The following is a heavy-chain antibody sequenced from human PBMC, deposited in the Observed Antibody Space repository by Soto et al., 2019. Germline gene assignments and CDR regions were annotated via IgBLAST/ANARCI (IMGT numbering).Heavy chain of an antibody. CDR3: ARGAKGAYYMDV. CDR1: GFTFNSHW. V-gene: IGHV3-74*01. Sequence: EVQLVESGGGLVHPGGSLRLSCAASGFTFNSHWMHWARQAPGKGLVWISRINSDGSTTNYADSVKGRLTISRDNAKNTVYGQINSLRAEDTAVYYCARGAKGAYYMDVWGKGTTVTVSS. CDR2: INSDGSTT. J-gene: IGHJ6*03. D-gene: IGHD2-21*01.